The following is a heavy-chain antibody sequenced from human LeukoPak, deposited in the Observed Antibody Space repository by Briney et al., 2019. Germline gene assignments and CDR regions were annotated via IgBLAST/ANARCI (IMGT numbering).Heavy chain of an antibody. CDR1: GGSISSGSYY. D-gene: IGHD3-10*01. J-gene: IGHJ4*02. CDR3: ASQVYGSGSYRFDY. V-gene: IGHV4-61*02. Sequence: PSQTLSLTCTVSGGSISSGSYYWSWIRQPAGQGLEWIGRIYTSGSTNYNPSLKSRVTISADTSQNQFSLKLSSVTAADTAVYYCASQVYGSGSYRFDYWGQGTLVTVSS. CDR2: IYTSGST.